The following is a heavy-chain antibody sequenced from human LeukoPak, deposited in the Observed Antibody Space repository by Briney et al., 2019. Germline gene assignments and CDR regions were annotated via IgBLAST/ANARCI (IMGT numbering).Heavy chain of an antibody. Sequence: GGSLRLSCAASGFTFSGSAMHWVRQASGKGLGWVGRIRSKANSYATAYAASVKGRFTTSRDDSKNTAYLQMNSLKTEDTAVYYCTITVVTPYYYGMDVWGQGTTVTVSS. CDR1: GFTFSGSA. D-gene: IGHD4-23*01. CDR2: IRSKANSYAT. J-gene: IGHJ6*02. V-gene: IGHV3-73*01. CDR3: TITVVTPYYYGMDV.